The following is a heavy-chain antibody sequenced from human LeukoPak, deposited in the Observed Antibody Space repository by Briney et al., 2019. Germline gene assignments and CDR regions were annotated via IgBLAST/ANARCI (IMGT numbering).Heavy chain of an antibody. Sequence: GGSLRLSCAASGFTFSSYAMSWVRQAPGKGLEWVSAISASGGSTYYADSVKGRFTISRDNSKNTLYLQMNSLRAEDTAVYYCARRSEQLYCTSTSCPKSWYFDLWGRGTLVTVSS. V-gene: IGHV3-23*01. CDR2: ISASGGST. CDR1: GFTFSSYA. J-gene: IGHJ2*01. CDR3: ARRSEQLYCTSTSCPKSWYFDL. D-gene: IGHD2-2*01.